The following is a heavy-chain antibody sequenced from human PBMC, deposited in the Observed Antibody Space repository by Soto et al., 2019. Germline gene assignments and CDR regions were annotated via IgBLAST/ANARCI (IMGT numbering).Heavy chain of an antibody. J-gene: IGHJ3*02. CDR2: ISASGGTT. D-gene: IGHD2-15*01. CDR3: AKDRLRYCSGGSCYVDAFDI. CDR1: GFTFRNFA. Sequence: GGSLRLSCAPSGFTFRNFAMSWVRQAPGKGLEWLSTISASGGTTYSVDSVKGRFTISRDNSKNTLYLQMNSLRVDDTAVYYCAKDRLRYCSGGSCYVDAFDIWGQGTMVTVSS. V-gene: IGHV3-23*01.